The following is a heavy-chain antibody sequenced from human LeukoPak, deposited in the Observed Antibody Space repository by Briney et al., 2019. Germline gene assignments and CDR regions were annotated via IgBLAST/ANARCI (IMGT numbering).Heavy chain of an antibody. D-gene: IGHD3-10*01. J-gene: IGHJ4*02. CDR2: ISGSGGST. CDR1: GFTFSSYA. CDR3: AKDQLLWFGELLSGGDY. V-gene: IGHV3-23*01. Sequence: PGGSLRLSCAASGFTFSSYAMSWVRQAPGKGLEWVSAISGSGGSTYYADSVKGRFTISRDNSKNTLYLQMNSLRAEDTAVYYCAKDQLLWFGELLSGGDYWGPGTLHSVPS.